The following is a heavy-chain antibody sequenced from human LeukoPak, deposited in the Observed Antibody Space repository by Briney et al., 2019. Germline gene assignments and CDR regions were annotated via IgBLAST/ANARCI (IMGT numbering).Heavy chain of an antibody. D-gene: IGHD2-2*02. CDR2: MNPNSGNT. Sequence: ASVTVSCKASGYTFTSYDINWVRQATGQGLEWMGWMNPNSGNTGYAQKFQGRVTMTRNTSISTAYMELSSLRSEDTAVYYCARDCSSTSCYSPWGQGTLVTVSS. CDR3: ARDCSSTSCYSP. V-gene: IGHV1-8*01. J-gene: IGHJ5*02. CDR1: GYTFTSYD.